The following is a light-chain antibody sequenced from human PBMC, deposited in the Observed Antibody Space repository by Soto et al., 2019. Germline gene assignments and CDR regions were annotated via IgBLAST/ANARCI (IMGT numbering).Light chain of an antibody. Sequence: DIQMTQSPSTLSASVGDRVTITCRASQSISIWLAWYQQKPGKAPKILIYKASSLESGVPSRFSGSGSGTEFTLTISSLQPDDFATYYCQHYNSYSEAFGQATKVE. V-gene: IGKV1-5*03. J-gene: IGKJ1*01. CDR2: KAS. CDR1: QSISIW. CDR3: QHYNSYSEA.